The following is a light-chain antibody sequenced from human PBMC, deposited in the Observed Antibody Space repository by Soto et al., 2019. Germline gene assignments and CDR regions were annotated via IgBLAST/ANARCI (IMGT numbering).Light chain of an antibody. V-gene: IGKV1-33*01. CDR2: DAS. CDR1: QDISNY. Sequence: DIQTTQSPSSLSASVGDRVTITCQASQDISNYLNWYQQKPGKAPKLLIYDASNLETGVPSRFSGSGSGTDFTFTISSLQPEDIATYYCQQYDNLLPLTFGGGTKVDIK. CDR3: QQYDNLLPLT. J-gene: IGKJ4*01.